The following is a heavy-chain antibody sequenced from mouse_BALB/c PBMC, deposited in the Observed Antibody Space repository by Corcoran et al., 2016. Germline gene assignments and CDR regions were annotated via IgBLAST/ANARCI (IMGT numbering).Heavy chain of an antibody. J-gene: IGHJ4*01. D-gene: IGHD6-1*01. Sequence: QIQLVQSGPELKKPGETDKISCTASGYTFTNYGMNWVKQAPGKGLKWMGWINTYTGEPTYADDFKGRFAFSLETSASTAYLQINNLENEDTATYFCARAPLHYYAMDYWGQGTSVTFSS. CDR1: GYTFTNYG. CDR3: ARAPLHYYAMDY. CDR2: INTYTGEP. V-gene: IGHV9-3-1*01.